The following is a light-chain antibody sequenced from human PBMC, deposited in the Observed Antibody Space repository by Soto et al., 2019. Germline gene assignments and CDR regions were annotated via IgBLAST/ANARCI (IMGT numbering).Light chain of an antibody. V-gene: IGKV3-15*01. CDR3: QQYNNWTPIT. CDR2: DAS. CDR1: QSVTSK. J-gene: IGKJ5*01. Sequence: EIVMTQSPATLSLSPGERATLSCRASQSVTSKLAWLQQKPGQAPRLLIYDASTRPTGTPARFIGSGSGTEFTLTITSLQSEDLAFYYCQQYNNWTPITFGQGTRLDIK.